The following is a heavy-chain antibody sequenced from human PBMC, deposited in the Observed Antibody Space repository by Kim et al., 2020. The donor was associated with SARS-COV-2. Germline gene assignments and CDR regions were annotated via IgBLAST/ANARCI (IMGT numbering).Heavy chain of an antibody. V-gene: IGHV3-7*01. Sequence: SDKYYVDSVKDRFTISRDNAKNSLYLQMNSLRAEDTAVYFCARSGNYYGYWGQGTLVTVSS. CDR3: ARSGNYYGY. CDR2: SDK. D-gene: IGHD3-10*01. J-gene: IGHJ4*02.